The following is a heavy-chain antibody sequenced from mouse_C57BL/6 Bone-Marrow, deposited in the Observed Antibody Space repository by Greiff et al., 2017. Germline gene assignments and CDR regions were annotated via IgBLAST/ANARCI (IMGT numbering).Heavy chain of an antibody. CDR3: ASCLNNFDY. D-gene: IGHD1-3*01. V-gene: IGHV1-18*01. Sequence: EVQLQQSGPELVKPGASVKISCKASGYTFTDYNMDWVKQSHGKSLEWIGDINPNNGGTIYNQKFKGKATLTVDKSSSTAYMELRSLTSEDTAVYYCASCLNNFDYWGQGTTVTVSS. CDR1: GYTFTDYN. J-gene: IGHJ2*01. CDR2: INPNNGGT.